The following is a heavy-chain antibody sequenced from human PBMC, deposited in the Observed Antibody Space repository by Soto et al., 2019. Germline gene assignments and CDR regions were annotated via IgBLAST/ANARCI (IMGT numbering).Heavy chain of an antibody. J-gene: IGHJ3*02. CDR3: AKATATGGGAFDI. CDR2: ILVGGST. CDR1: GSTCSSYD. Sequence: PGGSLRLSCAASGSTCSSYDMSWVRQAPGKGLEWVSTILVGGSTYYADSVKGRFTISRDNSKNTLYLQMNSLTAGDTAVYYCAKATATGGGAFDICGQGSMVTVSS. D-gene: IGHD2-8*02. V-gene: IGHV3-23*01.